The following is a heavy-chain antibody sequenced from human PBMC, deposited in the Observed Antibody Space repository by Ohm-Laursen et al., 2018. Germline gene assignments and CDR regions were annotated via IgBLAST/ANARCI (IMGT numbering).Heavy chain of an antibody. CDR1: GYTLTEFS. CDR3: ATGAGATWWFDH. D-gene: IGHD6-25*01. CDR2: FCPEDGET. J-gene: IGHJ5*02. Sequence: SVKVSCKVSGYTLTEFSMHWVRPAPGKGLEWMGGFCPEDGETIYAQKFQGRVTMTEDTSTDTAYMELSSLRSEDTAVYYCATGAGATWWFDHWGQGTLVTVSS. V-gene: IGHV1-24*01.